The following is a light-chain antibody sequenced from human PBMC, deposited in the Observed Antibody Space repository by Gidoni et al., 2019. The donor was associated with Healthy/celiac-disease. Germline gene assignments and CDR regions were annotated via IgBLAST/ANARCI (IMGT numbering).Light chain of an antibody. CDR1: QSISSW. CDR2: KAS. V-gene: IGKV1-5*03. Sequence: DIQMTQSPSTLSASVGDRVTITCRASQSISSWLAWYQQKPGKAPKLLIYKASSLESGVPPRFSGSGSGTEFTLTISSLQPDDFATYYCQQYNSYSCSFGQGTKLEIK. J-gene: IGKJ2*04. CDR3: QQYNSYSCS.